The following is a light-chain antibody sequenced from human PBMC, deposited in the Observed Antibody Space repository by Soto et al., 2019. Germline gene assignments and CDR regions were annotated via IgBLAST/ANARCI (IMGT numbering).Light chain of an antibody. J-gene: IGLJ2*01. V-gene: IGLV2-14*01. CDR1: TSDVGGYRY. CDR3: SSFTSSTDLVV. CDR2: EVN. Sequence: QSVLTQPASVSGSPGQSITISCSGTTSDVGGYRYVSWYQEHPGKAPKLVIYEVNKRPSGVSDRFSGSKSGNTASLTISGLQAEDEADYYCSSFTSSTDLVVFGGGTKVTVL.